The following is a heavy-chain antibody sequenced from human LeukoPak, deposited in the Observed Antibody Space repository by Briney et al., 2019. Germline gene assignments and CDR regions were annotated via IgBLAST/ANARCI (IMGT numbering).Heavy chain of an antibody. CDR2: ISFSGTYI. D-gene: IGHD6-19*01. J-gene: IGHJ6*03. V-gene: IGHV3-21*01. CDR3: AKDEAVAGDYYYYYMDV. Sequence: GGSLRLSCAASGFTFSSYSMNWVRQAPGKGLEWVASISFSGTYIYYADSVKGRFTISRDNSKNTLYLQMNSLRAEDTAVYYCAKDEAVAGDYYYYYMDVWGKGTTVTISS. CDR1: GFTFSSYS.